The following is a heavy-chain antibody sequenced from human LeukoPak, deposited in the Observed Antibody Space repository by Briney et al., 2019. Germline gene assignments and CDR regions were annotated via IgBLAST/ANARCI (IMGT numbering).Heavy chain of an antibody. Sequence: PGGSLRLSCAASRFTFSNVWMSWLRHAPGKGLEGVGHIKSKPEGETTDYAAPVKGRFTISRDDSKAALYLQMNSLKTEDTAVYYCTTVNAWGQGTLVTVSP. V-gene: IGHV3-15*01. J-gene: IGHJ5*02. CDR2: IKSKPEGETT. CDR1: RFTFSNVW. CDR3: TTVNA.